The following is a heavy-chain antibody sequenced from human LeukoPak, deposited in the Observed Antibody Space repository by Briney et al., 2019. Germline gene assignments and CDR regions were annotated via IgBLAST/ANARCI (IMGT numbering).Heavy chain of an antibody. CDR2: ISAYNGNT. CDR3: ARNTDSSSWYVELDY. CDR1: GYTFTSYG. D-gene: IGHD6-13*01. J-gene: IGHJ4*02. V-gene: IGHV1-18*04. Sequence: ASVKVSCKASGYTFTSYGISWVRQAPGQGLEWMGWISAYNGNTNYAQKLQGRVTMTTDISTSTAYMELRSLRSDDTAVYYCARNTDSSSWYVELDYWGQGTLVTVSS.